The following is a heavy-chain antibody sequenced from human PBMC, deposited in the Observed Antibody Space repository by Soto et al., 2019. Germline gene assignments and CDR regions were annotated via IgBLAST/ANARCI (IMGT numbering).Heavy chain of an antibody. Sequence: EVQLVESGGGLVQPGRSLRLSCAASGFTFDDYAMHGVRQAPGKGLEWVSGISWNSGKIGYADSVKGRFTISRDNANNSLYLQMNSLRPEDTAFYYCAKEIVGAINYWGQGTLVTVSS. CDR2: ISWNSGKI. V-gene: IGHV3-9*01. CDR3: AKEIVGAINY. J-gene: IGHJ4*02. D-gene: IGHD1-26*01. CDR1: GFTFDDYA.